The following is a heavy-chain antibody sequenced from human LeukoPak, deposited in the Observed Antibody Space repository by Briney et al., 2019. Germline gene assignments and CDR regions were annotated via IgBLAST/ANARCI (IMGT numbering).Heavy chain of an antibody. V-gene: IGHV4-38-2*01. Sequence: SETLSLTGAVSGYSISSGYYWGWIRQPPGKGLEWIGSIYHSGSTYYNPSLKSRVTISVDTSKNQFSLKLSSVTAADTAVYYCARHKYCTNGVCHMGYWGQGTLVTVSS. CDR1: GYSISSGYY. J-gene: IGHJ4*02. D-gene: IGHD2-8*01. CDR2: IYHSGST. CDR3: ARHKYCTNGVCHMGY.